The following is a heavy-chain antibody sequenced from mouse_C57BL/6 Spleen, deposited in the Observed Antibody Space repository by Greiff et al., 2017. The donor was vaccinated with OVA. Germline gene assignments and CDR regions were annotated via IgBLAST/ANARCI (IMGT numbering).Heavy chain of an antibody. D-gene: IGHD1-1*01. CDR3: ARRGSTMGDYAMDY. J-gene: IGHJ4*01. CDR2: IYPSDSET. CDR1: GYTFTSYW. Sequence: VKLQESGAELVRPGSSVKLSCKASGYTFTSYWMDWVKQRPGQGLEWIGNIYPSDSETHYNQKFKDKATLTVDKSSSTAYMQLSSLTSEDSAVYYCARRGSTMGDYAMDYWGQGTSVTVSS. V-gene: IGHV1-61*01.